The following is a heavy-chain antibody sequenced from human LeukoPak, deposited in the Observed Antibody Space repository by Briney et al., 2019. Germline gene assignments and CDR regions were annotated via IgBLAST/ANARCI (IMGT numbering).Heavy chain of an antibody. V-gene: IGHV3-48*02. J-gene: IGHJ6*02. CDR1: GFTFSVYG. CDR3: VKDLETTVITYHYYGMDV. D-gene: IGHD4-23*01. CDR2: ISSGSRVM. Sequence: PGGSLRLSCAASGFTFSVYGMSWVRKAPGKGLEWISHISSGSRVMNYADSVKGRFTISRDTGKNSVYLQMDSLRDEDTAVYYCVKDLETTVITYHYYGMDVWGQGTTVTVPS.